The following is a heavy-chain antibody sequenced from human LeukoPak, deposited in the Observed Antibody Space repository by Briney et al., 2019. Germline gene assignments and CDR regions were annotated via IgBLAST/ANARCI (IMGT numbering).Heavy chain of an antibody. Sequence: ASVKLSCKASGYIFTSYDISWVRQAPGQGLEWMGWISTYNVKTNYAQKLQGRVTMTTDTSTSTAYMELRSLRSDDTAVYYCARGSPLGHYWGQGTLVTVSS. CDR2: ISTYNVKT. V-gene: IGHV1-18*01. CDR3: ARGSPLGHY. CDR1: GYIFTSYD. J-gene: IGHJ4*02.